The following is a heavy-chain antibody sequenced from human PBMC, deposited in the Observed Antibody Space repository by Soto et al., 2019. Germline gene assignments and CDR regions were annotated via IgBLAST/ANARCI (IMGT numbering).Heavy chain of an antibody. Sequence: QLQLQESGPRLVKPSETLSLTCSVSGGSISSSSYSWGWIRQPPGKVLEWIGTISYSGSTHYNTSPEGRAAISADTPNNQLSLGVSSVTAADTVVYYCGRQPGHCGSTTCFGYYSVDVWGHGTTVTVS. V-gene: IGHV4-39*01. CDR2: ISYSGST. D-gene: IGHD2-2*01. J-gene: IGHJ6*02. CDR1: GGSISSSSYS. CDR3: GRQPGHCGSTTCFGYYSVDV.